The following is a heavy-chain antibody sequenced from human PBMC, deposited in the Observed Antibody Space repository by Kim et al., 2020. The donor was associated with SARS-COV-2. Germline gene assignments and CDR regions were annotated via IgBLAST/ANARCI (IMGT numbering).Heavy chain of an antibody. Sequence: SETLSLTCAVYGGSFSGYYWSWIRQPPGKGLEWIGEINHSGSTNYNPSLKSRVTISVDTSKNQFSLKLSSVTAADTAVYYCARGVRGSTTRYYYYMDVWGKGTTVTVSS. CDR2: INHSGST. J-gene: IGHJ6*03. V-gene: IGHV4-34*01. D-gene: IGHD2-2*01. CDR3: ARGVRGSTTRYYYYMDV. CDR1: GGSFSGYY.